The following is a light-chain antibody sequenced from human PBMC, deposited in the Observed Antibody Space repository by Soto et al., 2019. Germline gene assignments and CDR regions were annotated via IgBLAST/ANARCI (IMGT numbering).Light chain of an antibody. V-gene: IGKV1-33*01. Sequence: DIQMTQSPSSLSASVGDRITITCQASEDITNYLHWYQQKPGKAPKLLIYDASNLETGVPPRFSGSGSGTDFSFTISSLKAEDIATYYCQQYDYMPYTFGQGTRLEIK. CDR3: QQYDYMPYT. J-gene: IGKJ5*01. CDR2: DAS. CDR1: EDITNY.